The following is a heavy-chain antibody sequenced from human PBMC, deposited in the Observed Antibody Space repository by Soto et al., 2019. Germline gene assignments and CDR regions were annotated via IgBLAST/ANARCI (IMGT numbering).Heavy chain of an antibody. Sequence: SLRLSCTASGFTFGDYAMSWFRQAPGKGLEWVGFIRSKAYGGTKEYAASVKGRFTISRDDSKSIAYLQMNSLKSEDTAVYHCTRAMVRGVIIGWFDPWGQGTLVTVSS. CDR1: GFTFGDYA. J-gene: IGHJ5*02. D-gene: IGHD3-10*01. CDR3: TRAMVRGVIIGWFDP. V-gene: IGHV3-49*03. CDR2: IRSKAYGGTK.